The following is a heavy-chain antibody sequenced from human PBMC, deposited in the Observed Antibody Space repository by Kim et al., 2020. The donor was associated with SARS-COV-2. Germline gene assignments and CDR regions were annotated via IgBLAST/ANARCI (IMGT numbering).Heavy chain of an antibody. V-gene: IGHV4-39*01. J-gene: IGHJ4*02. D-gene: IGHD3-3*01. Sequence: NPAIKGRVTTDVDTAKNQFSLKLCSVTAADTAVYYCARAIFGVVIIYFDYWGQGTLVTVSS. CDR3: ARAIFGVVIIYFDY.